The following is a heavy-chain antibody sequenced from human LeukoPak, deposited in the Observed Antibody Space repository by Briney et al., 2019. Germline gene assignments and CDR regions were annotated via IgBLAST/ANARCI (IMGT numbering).Heavy chain of an antibody. V-gene: IGHV3-23*01. J-gene: IGHJ4*02. CDR3: AKDQMLVVVRKLDY. CDR2: ISGSGGST. CDR1: GFTFSSYA. D-gene: IGHD3-22*01. Sequence: GGSLRLSCAASGFTFSSYAMSWVRQAPGKGLEWVSAISGSGGSTYYADSVKGRFTISRDNSKNTLYLQMNSLRAEDTAIYYCAKDQMLVVVRKLDYWGQGTLVTVSS.